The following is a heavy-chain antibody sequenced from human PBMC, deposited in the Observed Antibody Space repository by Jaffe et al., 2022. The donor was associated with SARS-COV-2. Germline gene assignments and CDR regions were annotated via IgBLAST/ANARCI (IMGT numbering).Heavy chain of an antibody. D-gene: IGHD5-18*01. CDR3: ARGRDTYGFILDY. Sequence: VQLVESGGALVQPGGSLRLSCAASGFTFSNYWMSWVRQSPGKGLEWVANIKQDGREKYYVDSEKGRFTISRDNAKNSLDLQMNSLRAEDTAVYYCARGRDTYGFILDYWGQGTLVTVSS. J-gene: IGHJ4*02. CDR1: GFTFSNYW. V-gene: IGHV3-7*03. CDR2: IKQDGREK.